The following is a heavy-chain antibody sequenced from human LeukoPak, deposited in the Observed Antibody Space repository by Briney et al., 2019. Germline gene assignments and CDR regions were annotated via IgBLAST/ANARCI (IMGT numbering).Heavy chain of an antibody. CDR2: ISSNGGTI. D-gene: IGHD2-8*01. Sequence: PGGSLRLSCSASGFTFRSYAMHWVRQAPGKGLEYVSAISSNGGTIYYADSVKGRFTISRDNPKNTFYLQMNSLRAEDTAVYYCARNGVDSTYDIWGQGTVVTVSS. CDR1: GFTFRSYA. CDR3: ARNGVDSTYDI. J-gene: IGHJ3*02. V-gene: IGHV3-64*04.